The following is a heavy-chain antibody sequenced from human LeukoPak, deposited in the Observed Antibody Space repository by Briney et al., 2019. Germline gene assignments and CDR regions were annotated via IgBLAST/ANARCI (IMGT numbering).Heavy chain of an antibody. J-gene: IGHJ4*02. V-gene: IGHV4-39*07. Sequence: SETLSLTCTVSGGSISSSNYYWGWIRQPPGKGLEWIGNIYHTGSTYYIPSLKSRVTISSDTSKNQFSLKLSSVTAADTAVYYCARGFDYFDYWGQGTLVTVSS. CDR1: GGSISSSNYY. CDR2: IYHTGST. CDR3: ARGFDYFDY. D-gene: IGHD3-10*01.